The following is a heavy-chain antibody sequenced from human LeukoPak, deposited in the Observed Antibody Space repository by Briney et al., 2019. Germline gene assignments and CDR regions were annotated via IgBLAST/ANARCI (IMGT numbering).Heavy chain of an antibody. J-gene: IGHJ4*02. CDR3: ARDNDSRDPPHFDY. CDR2: IIPVFGTP. V-gene: IGHV1-69*06. Sequence: ASVKVSCKASGGTFSSSPISWVRQAPGQGLEWMGVIIPVFGTPKYAQKFRGRVTITADKSTRTAYMELSSLRSEDTAVYYCARDNDSRDPPHFDYWGQGTLVTVSS. CDR1: GGTFSSSP. D-gene: IGHD3-16*01.